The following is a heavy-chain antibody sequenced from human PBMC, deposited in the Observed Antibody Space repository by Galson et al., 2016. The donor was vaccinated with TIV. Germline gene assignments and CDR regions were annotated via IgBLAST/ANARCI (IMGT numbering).Heavy chain of an antibody. CDR1: GGSFTGYY. V-gene: IGHV4-34*01. CDR3: AREGGDVILPTAIRRLNAFDI. J-gene: IGHJ3*02. Sequence: ETLSLTCAVYGGSFTGYYWSWMRQAPGKGLEWIGEINDSGRTNYNPSLKSRVIISLDTSKNQFSLKLTAETAADTALYFCAREGGDVILPTAIRRLNAFDIWGQGTVVTVSS. D-gene: IGHD2-2*02. CDR2: INDSGRT.